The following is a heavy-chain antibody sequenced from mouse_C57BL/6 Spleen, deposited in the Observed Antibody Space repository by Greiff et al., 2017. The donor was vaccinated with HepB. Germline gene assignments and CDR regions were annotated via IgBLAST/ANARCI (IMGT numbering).Heavy chain of an antibody. D-gene: IGHD4-1*01. J-gene: IGHJ2*01. CDR2: ISSGGDYI. CDR3: TRDEGLANGAYCDY. CDR1: GFTFSSYA. Sequence: EVKLVESGEGLVKPGGSLKLSCAASGFTFSSYAMSWVRQTPEKRLEWVAYISSGGDYIYYADTVKGRFTISRDNARNTLYLQMSSLKSEDTAMYYCTRDEGLANGAYCDYWGQGTTLTVSS. V-gene: IGHV5-9-1*02.